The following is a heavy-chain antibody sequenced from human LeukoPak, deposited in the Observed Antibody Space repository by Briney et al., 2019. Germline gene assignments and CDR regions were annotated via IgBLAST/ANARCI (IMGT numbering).Heavy chain of an antibody. CDR1: GGSISSSSYY. V-gene: IGHV4-39*01. CDR2: IYYSGST. D-gene: IGHD3-3*01. Sequence: SGTLSLTCTVSGGSISSSSYYWGWIRQPPGKGLEWIGSIYYSGSTYYNPSLKSRVTISVDTSKNQFSLKLSSVTAADTAVYYCARQGSRRFLVPQGFDYWGQGTLVTVSS. CDR3: ARQGSRRFLVPQGFDY. J-gene: IGHJ4*02.